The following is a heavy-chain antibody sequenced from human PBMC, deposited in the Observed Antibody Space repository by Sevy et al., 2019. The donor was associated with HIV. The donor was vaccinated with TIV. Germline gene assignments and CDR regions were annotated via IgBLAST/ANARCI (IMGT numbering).Heavy chain of an antibody. J-gene: IGHJ6*02. CDR2: ISWNSRNI. CDR3: AKDINRGCDGVNCYSYYYYFYGLDV. D-gene: IGHD2-21*01. V-gene: IGHV3-9*01. CDR1: GFPFNDHA. Sequence: GGSLRLSCAASGFPFNDHAMHWVRQVPGKGLEWVSGISWNSRNIGYADSVKGRFTISGEKARHFVYLEMNSLRPEDTAFYYCAKDINRGCDGVNCYSYYYYFYGLDVWGQGPTVTVSS.